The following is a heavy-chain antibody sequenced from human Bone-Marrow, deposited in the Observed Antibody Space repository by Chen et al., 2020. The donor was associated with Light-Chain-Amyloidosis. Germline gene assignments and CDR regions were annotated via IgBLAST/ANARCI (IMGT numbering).Heavy chain of an antibody. CDR3: AKDMTGQLPRSHGMAV. CDR1: GFKFGDYA. V-gene: IGHV3-9*01. CDR2: ISWNSGRV. D-gene: IGHD2-2*01. J-gene: IGHJ6*01. Sequence: EVQVMESGGGLVEPGGSPRLSCAASGFKFGDYAMHWVRQVQGKGLEWVSSISWNSGRVGYAVSVKGRFTISRDNSGNSLYLEMKNLRPEDTALYYCAKDMTGQLPRSHGMAVWGRGTMVTVSS.